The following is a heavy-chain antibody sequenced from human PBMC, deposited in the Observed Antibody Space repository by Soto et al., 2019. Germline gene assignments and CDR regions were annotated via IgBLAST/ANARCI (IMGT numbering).Heavy chain of an antibody. D-gene: IGHD6-13*01. CDR3: ARALQLIAAAGTLDY. Sequence: GASVKVSCKASGYTFTSYAMHWVRQAPGQRLEWMGWINAGNGNTKYSQKFQGRVTITRDTSASTAYMELSSLRSEDTAVYYCARALQLIAAAGTLDYWGQGTLVTVSS. CDR1: GYTFTSYA. CDR2: INAGNGNT. V-gene: IGHV1-3*01. J-gene: IGHJ4*02.